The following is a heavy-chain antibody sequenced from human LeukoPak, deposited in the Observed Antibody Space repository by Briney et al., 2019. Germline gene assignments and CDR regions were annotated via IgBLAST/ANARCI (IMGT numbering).Heavy chain of an antibody. Sequence: PSETLSLTCAVYGGSFSGYYWSWIRQPPGKGLEWIGEINHSGSTNYNPSLKSRVTMSTDPSKNQFSLKLSSVTAADTAVYYCARSRSGSYFGAFDIWGQGTMVTVSS. CDR2: INHSGST. J-gene: IGHJ3*02. D-gene: IGHD1-26*01. CDR3: ARSRSGSYFGAFDI. V-gene: IGHV4-34*01. CDR1: GGSFSGYY.